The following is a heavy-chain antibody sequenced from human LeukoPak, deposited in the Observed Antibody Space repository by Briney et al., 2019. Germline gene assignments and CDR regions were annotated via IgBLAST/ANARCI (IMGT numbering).Heavy chain of an antibody. V-gene: IGHV1-69*06. Sequence: ASVKVSCKASGGTFNSYAISWVRQAPGQGLEWMGGIIPMFGTAKYAQKFRGRVTVTADKSTSTAYMELSSLRSEDTAVYYCARWGFIAAAGGWFDPWGQGTLVTVSS. CDR1: GGTFNSYA. CDR2: IIPMFGTA. D-gene: IGHD6-13*01. J-gene: IGHJ5*02. CDR3: ARWGFIAAAGGWFDP.